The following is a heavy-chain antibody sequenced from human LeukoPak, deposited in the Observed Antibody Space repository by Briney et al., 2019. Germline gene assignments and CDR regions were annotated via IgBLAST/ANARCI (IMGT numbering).Heavy chain of an antibody. CDR1: GYTFTNYW. V-gene: IGHV5-10-1*01. CDR2: IDPSDSYS. J-gene: IGHJ6*02. D-gene: IGHD2-2*01. Sequence: GESLRISCKGSGYTFTNYWISWVRQMPGKGLEWMGRIDPSDSYSNYSPSFQGHVTISADKSISTAYLQWSSLKASHTAMYYCATVGYYYYYDMDVWGQGTTVTVSS. CDR3: ATVGYYYYYDMDV.